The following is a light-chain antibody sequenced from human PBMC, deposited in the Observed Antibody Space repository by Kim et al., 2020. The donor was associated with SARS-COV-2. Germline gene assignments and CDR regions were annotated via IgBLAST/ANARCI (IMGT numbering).Light chain of an antibody. CDR2: DAT. CDR1: QGISSY. V-gene: IGKV1-9*01. J-gene: IGKJ3*01. Sequence: HLTQSPSSLSASVGDRVTITCRASQGISSYLAWYQQIPGKAPNLLIYDATTLQSGVPSRFSGGGSGTDFTLTISSLQPEDFATYYCQQLNSFPPVFGPGTKVDIK. CDR3: QQLNSFPPV.